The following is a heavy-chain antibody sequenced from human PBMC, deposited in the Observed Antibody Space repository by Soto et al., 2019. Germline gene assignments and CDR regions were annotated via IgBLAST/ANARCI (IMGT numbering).Heavy chain of an antibody. Sequence: GGSLRLSCAASGFTFSSYWMHWVRQAPGKGLVWVSRINSDGSSTSYADSVKGRFTISRDNAKNTLYLQMNSLRAEDTAVYYCASITRLRYSTVTTSYWGQGTLVTVSS. CDR2: INSDGSST. CDR3: ASITRLRYSTVTTSY. V-gene: IGHV3-74*01. J-gene: IGHJ4*02. CDR1: GFTFSSYW. D-gene: IGHD4-17*01.